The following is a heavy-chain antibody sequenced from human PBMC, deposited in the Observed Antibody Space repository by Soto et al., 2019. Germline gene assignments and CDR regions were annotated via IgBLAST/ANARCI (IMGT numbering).Heavy chain of an antibody. D-gene: IGHD1-1*01. CDR2: IYYSGST. J-gene: IGHJ4*02. CDR3: ARAGTGTPNLDY. CDR1: GGSISSGGYY. V-gene: IGHV4-31*03. Sequence: SETLSLTCTVSGGSISSGGYYWSWIRQHPGKGLEWIGYIYYSGSTYYNPSLKSRVTISVDTSKNQFSLKLSSVTAADTAVYYCARAGTGTPNLDYWGQGTLVTVSS.